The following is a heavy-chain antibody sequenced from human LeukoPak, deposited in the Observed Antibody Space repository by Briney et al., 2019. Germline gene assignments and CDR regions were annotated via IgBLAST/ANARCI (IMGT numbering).Heavy chain of an antibody. D-gene: IGHD2-15*01. Sequence: SETLSLTCTVSGGSISSGGYFWSWIRQHPGKGLEYIGYIYYSGSTYYNPSLKSRVTISADTSKNQFSLKLRSVTAADTAVYYCARDRGYCSGGSCYFDDYWGQGTLVTVSS. CDR3: ARDRGYCSGGSCYFDDY. CDR1: GGSISSGGYF. J-gene: IGHJ4*02. CDR2: IYYSGST. V-gene: IGHV4-31*03.